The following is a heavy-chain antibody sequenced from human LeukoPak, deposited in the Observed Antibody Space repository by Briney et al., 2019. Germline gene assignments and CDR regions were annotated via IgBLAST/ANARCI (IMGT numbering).Heavy chain of an antibody. CDR3: ARGKEPVAGSLSHFDY. CDR1: GFTFSSYS. D-gene: IGHD6-19*01. Sequence: GGSLRLSCAASGFTFSSYSMNWVRQAPGKGLEWVSYISSSSSTIYYADSVKGRFTISRDNAKNSLYLQMNSLRAEDTAVYYCARGKEPVAGSLSHFDYWGQGTLVTVSS. V-gene: IGHV3-48*01. J-gene: IGHJ4*02. CDR2: ISSSSSTI.